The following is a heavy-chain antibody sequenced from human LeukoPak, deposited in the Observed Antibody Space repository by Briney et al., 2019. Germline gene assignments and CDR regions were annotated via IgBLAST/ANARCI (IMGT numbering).Heavy chain of an antibody. CDR3: ARDLHRTMPIAAAKKGHYYGMDV. J-gene: IGHJ6*02. V-gene: IGHV1-69*01. CDR2: IIPIFGTA. Sequence: GASVNVSCKASGGTFSIYAISWVRQAPGQGLEWMGGIIPIFGTANYAQKFQGRVTITADESTSTAYMELSSLRSEDTAVYYCARDLHRTMPIAAAKKGHYYGMDVWGQGTTVTVSS. D-gene: IGHD6-13*01. CDR1: GGTFSIYA.